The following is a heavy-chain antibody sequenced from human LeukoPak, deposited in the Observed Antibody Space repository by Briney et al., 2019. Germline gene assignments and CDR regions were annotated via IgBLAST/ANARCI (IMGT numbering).Heavy chain of an antibody. Sequence: GASVKVSCKASGGTFSSNTISWVQQAPGQGLECMGGIIPIFGTANYAQKFQGRVTITADESTSTAYMELSSLRYEDTAVYYCARVWCSGGSCYSSRGAFDIWGQGTMVTVSS. CDR3: ARVWCSGGSCYSSRGAFDI. J-gene: IGHJ3*02. CDR1: GGTFSSNT. V-gene: IGHV1-69*13. CDR2: IIPIFGTA. D-gene: IGHD2-15*01.